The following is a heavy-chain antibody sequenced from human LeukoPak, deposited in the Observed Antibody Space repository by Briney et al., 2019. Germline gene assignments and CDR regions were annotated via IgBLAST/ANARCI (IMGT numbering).Heavy chain of an antibody. D-gene: IGHD5-18*01. V-gene: IGHV3-66*01. CDR3: ARDRIDGYGLGH. J-gene: IGHJ4*02. CDR1: GLTLRIIY. Sequence: GGSLRLSRTVSGLTLRIIYMSGVPDTPGKGLEGVSGIYSGGTTYYADSVKGRVTISRDSSKNTLYLQMNSLRAEDTAVYYCARDRIDGYGLGHWGQGTLVTVSS. CDR2: IYSGGTT.